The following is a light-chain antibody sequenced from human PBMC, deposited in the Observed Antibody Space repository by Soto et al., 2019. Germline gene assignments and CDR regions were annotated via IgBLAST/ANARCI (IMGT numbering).Light chain of an antibody. J-gene: IGKJ3*01. CDR1: QSVSSN. CDR3: QQYNKWPLFT. Sequence: EIVMTQSPVTLSVSPGERATVSCRASQSVSSNLAWYQQRPGQAPGLLMYGASTRATGIPARFSGSGSGTEFTLTISSLQSEDFAVYYCQQYNKWPLFTFGPGTRVDMK. CDR2: GAS. V-gene: IGKV3-15*01.